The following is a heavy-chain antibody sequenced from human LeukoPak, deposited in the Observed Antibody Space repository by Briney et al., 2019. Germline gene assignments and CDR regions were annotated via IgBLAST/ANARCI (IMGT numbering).Heavy chain of an antibody. CDR3: ARLLWFGESTHFDY. J-gene: IGHJ4*02. V-gene: IGHV1-18*01. CDR2: ISAYNGNT. D-gene: IGHD3-10*01. CDR1: GGTFSSYA. Sequence: ASVKVSCKASGGTFSSYAISWVRQAPGQGLEWMGWISAYNGNTNYAQKLQGRVTMTTDTSTSTAYMELRSLRSDDTAVYYCARLLWFGESTHFDYWGQGTLVTVSS.